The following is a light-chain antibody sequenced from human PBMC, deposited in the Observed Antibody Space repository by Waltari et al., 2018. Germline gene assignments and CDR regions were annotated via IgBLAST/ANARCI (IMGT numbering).Light chain of an antibody. J-gene: IGKJ1*01. V-gene: IGKV3-20*01. CDR2: GAS. CDR3: QHYVRLPAT. Sequence: IVLTQSPGTLSLSPGERATLSCRASHIVSRSLAWYQQKPGQSPKLLIYGASTRATGIPDRFTGSGSGTEFSLTISSLEPEDFAIYFCQHYVRLPATFGKGTKVEIK. CDR1: HIVSRS.